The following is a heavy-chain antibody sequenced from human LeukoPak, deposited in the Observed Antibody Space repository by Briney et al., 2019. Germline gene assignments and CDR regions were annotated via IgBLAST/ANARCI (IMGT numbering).Heavy chain of an antibody. Sequence: GGSLRLSCAASGFTFSSYAMSWVRQAPGKGLERVSAISGSGGSTYYADSVKGRFTISRDNSKSTLYLQMNSLRAEDTAVYYCARGFVIFGVIMGFDYWGQGTLVTVSS. CDR2: ISGSGGST. V-gene: IGHV3-23*01. J-gene: IGHJ4*02. CDR3: ARGFVIFGVIMGFDY. CDR1: GFTFSSYA. D-gene: IGHD3-3*01.